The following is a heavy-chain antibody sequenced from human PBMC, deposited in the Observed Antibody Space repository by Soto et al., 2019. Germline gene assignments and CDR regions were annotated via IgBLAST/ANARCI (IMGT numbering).Heavy chain of an antibody. Sequence: SEPLSLTCAVYGGSFSGYYWSWIRQPPGKGLEWIGEINHSGSTNYNPSLKSRVTISVDTSKNQFSLKLSSVTAADTAVYYCARGGYCSSTSCYIYYYYGMDVWGQGTTVTVSS. J-gene: IGHJ6*02. CDR3: ARGGYCSSTSCYIYYYYGMDV. D-gene: IGHD2-2*02. V-gene: IGHV4-34*01. CDR1: GGSFSGYY. CDR2: INHSGST.